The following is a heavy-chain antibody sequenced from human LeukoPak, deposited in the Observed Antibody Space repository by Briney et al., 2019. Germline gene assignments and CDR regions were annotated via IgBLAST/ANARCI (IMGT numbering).Heavy chain of an antibody. V-gene: IGHV3-23*01. CDR3: AKGAYDYIEIAYFDY. J-gene: IGHJ4*02. Sequence: GGSLRLSCAASGFTFSNYAMNWVRQAPGKGLEWVAVLIGSSGATDYADSVKGRFTVSRDNSKNTLFLQMNSLRAEDTAIYYCAKGAYDYIEIAYFDYWGQGALVTVSS. CDR1: GFTFSNYA. D-gene: IGHD5-12*01. CDR2: LIGSSGAT.